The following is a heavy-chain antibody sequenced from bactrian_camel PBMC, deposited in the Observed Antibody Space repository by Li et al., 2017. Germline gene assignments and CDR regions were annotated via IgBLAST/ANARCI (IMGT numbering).Heavy chain of an antibody. CDR2: INSGGGST. CDR3: APDPRGSAY. J-gene: IGHJ4*01. CDR1: GFTFSSRD. V-gene: IGHV3S40*01. D-gene: IGHD3*01. Sequence: DVQLVESGGGLVQPGGSLRLSCAASGFTFSSRDMSWVRQAPGKGLEWVSAINSGGGSTYYADSVKGRFTMFRDNDKNTLYLQMNALKTEDTAVYYYAPDPRGSAYWGQGTQVTVS.